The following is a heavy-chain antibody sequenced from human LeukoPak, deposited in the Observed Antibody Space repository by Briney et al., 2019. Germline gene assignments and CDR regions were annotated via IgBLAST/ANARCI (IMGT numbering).Heavy chain of an antibody. CDR3: ASTDHEFPSPADY. V-gene: IGHV3-30*03. CDR2: ISYDGSNK. CDR1: GFTLSSYG. J-gene: IGHJ4*02. Sequence: GGSLRLSCAASGFTLSSYGMHWVRQAPGKGLEWVAVISYDGSNKYYADSVKGRFTISRDNSKNTLYLQMNSLRAEDTAVYYCASTDHEFPSPADYWGQGTLVTVSS. D-gene: IGHD1-14*01.